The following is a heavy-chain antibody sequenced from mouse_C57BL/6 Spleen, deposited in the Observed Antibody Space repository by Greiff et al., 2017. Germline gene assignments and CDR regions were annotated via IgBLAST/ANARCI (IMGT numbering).Heavy chain of an antibody. CDR3: ANQGLYAMDY. CDR1: GFSLTSYG. CDR2: ICGGGST. V-gene: IGHV2-9*01. Sequence: VHLVESGPGLVAPSQSLSITCTVSGFSLTSYGVDWVRQPPGTGLEWLGVICGGGSTNYNSALMSRLSISKDNSKSQVCLKMNSLQTDDTAMYYCANQGLYAMDYWGQGTSVTVSS. J-gene: IGHJ4*01.